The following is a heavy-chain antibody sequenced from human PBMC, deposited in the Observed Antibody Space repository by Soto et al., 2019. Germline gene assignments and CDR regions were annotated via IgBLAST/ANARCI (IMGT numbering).Heavy chain of an antibody. J-gene: IGHJ6*02. D-gene: IGHD4-17*01. CDR2: INPNSGGT. Sequence: ASVKVSCKASGYTFTGYYMHWVRQAPGQGLEWMGWINPNSGGTNYAQKFQGRVTMTRDTSISTAYMELSRLRSDDTAVYYCARAGCGDYSLYYYCYGMDVWGQGTTVTVSS. V-gene: IGHV1-2*02. CDR1: GYTFTGYY. CDR3: ARAGCGDYSLYYYCYGMDV.